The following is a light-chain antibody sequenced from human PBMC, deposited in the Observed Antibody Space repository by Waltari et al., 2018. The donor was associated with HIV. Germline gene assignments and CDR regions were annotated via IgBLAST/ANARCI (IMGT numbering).Light chain of an antibody. Sequence: QSTLTQPPSVSGSLGQSVTIACSGTSSDIGSYNRVSWYQQPPGTAPKLIIYEVTNRPSGVAVRFSGSKSGNTASLTISGLQAEDEADHYCSSYTTSSTWVFGGGTQLTVL. J-gene: IGLJ3*02. CDR3: SSYTTSSTWV. CDR2: EVT. CDR1: SSDIGSYNR. V-gene: IGLV2-18*02.